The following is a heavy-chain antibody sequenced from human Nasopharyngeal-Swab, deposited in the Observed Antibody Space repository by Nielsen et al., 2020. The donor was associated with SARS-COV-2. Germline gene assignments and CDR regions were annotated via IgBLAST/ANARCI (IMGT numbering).Heavy chain of an antibody. J-gene: IGHJ4*02. Sequence: WVRQAHGQGLEGMGGIIPIFGTANYAQKYQGRVTMTADESTSTAYMELSSLRSEDTAVYYSAREGYYGSGSYAPFDYWGRGTLVTVSS. D-gene: IGHD3-10*01. CDR3: AREGYYGSGSYAPFDY. CDR2: IIPIFGTA. V-gene: IGHV1-69*01.